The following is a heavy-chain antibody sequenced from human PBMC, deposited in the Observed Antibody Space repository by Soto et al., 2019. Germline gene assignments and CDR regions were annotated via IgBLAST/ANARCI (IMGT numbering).Heavy chain of an antibody. J-gene: IGHJ4*02. CDR3: ARGTRSGWYYFDY. V-gene: IGHV3-23*01. CDR1: GFTFSSYA. Sequence: PGGSLRLSCAASGFTFSSYAMSWVRQAPGKGLEWVSAISGSGGSTYYADSVKGRFTISRDNSKNTLYLQMNSLRAEDTAVYYCARGTRSGWYYFDYWGQGTLVTVSS. CDR2: ISGSGGST. D-gene: IGHD6-19*01.